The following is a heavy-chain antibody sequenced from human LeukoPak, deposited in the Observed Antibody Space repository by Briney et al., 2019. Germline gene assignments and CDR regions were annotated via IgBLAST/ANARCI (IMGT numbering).Heavy chain of an antibody. CDR3: ARDTVAAAGTTVDYYYGMDV. V-gene: IGHV3-21*01. Sequence: GGSLRLPCAASGFTFSSYSMNWVRQPPGKGLEWVSSISSSSSYIYYADSVKGRFTISRDNAKNSLYLQMNSLRAEDTAVYYCARDTVAAAGTTVDYYYGMDVWGQGTTVTVSS. D-gene: IGHD6-13*01. CDR1: GFTFSSYS. CDR2: ISSSSSYI. J-gene: IGHJ6*02.